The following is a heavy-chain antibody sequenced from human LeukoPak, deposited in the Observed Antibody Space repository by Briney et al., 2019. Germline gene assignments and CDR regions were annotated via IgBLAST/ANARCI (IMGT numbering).Heavy chain of an antibody. Sequence: SETLSLTCTVSGGSISSYYWSWIRQPPGKGLEWIGYIYHSGSTYYNPSLKSRVTISVDTSKNHFSLKLSSVTAADTAVYYCARDQTYSGSGIYTYFDYWGQGILVTVSS. CDR2: IYHSGST. CDR1: GGSISSYY. CDR3: ARDQTYSGSGIYTYFDY. D-gene: IGHD3-10*01. V-gene: IGHV4-59*12. J-gene: IGHJ4*02.